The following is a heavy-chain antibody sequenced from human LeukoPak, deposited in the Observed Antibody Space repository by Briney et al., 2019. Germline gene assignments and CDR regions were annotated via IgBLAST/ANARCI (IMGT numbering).Heavy chain of an antibody. CDR3: ARAGCSSTSCYDYYMDV. V-gene: IGHV3-53*01. D-gene: IGHD2-2*01. CDR1: GFTVSSNY. Sequence: SGGSLRLSCAASGFTVSSNYMSWVRQAPGKGLEWVSVIYSGGSTYYADSVKGRFTISRDNSKNTLYLQMNSLRAEDTAVYYCARAGCSSTSCYDYYMDVWGKGTTVTVSS. CDR2: IYSGGST. J-gene: IGHJ6*03.